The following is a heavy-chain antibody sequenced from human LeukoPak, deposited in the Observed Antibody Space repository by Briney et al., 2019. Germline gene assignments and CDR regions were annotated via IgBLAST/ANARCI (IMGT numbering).Heavy chain of an antibody. Sequence: GGSLRLSCAVSGFTFSSYAMSLVRQAPGKGLEWVSAISESGGSTYYADSVKGRFTISRDNSKNTLYLQMNRLRAEDTAVYYCAKSLPVVVPAASDYWGQGTLVTVSS. CDR3: AKSLPVVVPAASDY. D-gene: IGHD2-2*01. V-gene: IGHV3-23*01. J-gene: IGHJ4*02. CDR1: GFTFSSYA. CDR2: ISESGGST.